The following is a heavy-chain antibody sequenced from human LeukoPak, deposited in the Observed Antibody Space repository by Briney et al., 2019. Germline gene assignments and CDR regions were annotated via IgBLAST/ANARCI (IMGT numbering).Heavy chain of an antibody. J-gene: IGHJ5*02. CDR3: ARKLRLGGNWFDP. CDR1: GGTFTSYA. D-gene: IGHD1-26*01. Sequence: ASVKVSCKTSGGTFTSYAITWVRQAPGQGLEWMGKIILISGTTNYAQKFQGRVTFTADESTSTAYMELSSLRSEDTALYYCARKLRLGGNWFDPWGQGTLVTVSS. V-gene: IGHV1-69*15. CDR2: IILISGTT.